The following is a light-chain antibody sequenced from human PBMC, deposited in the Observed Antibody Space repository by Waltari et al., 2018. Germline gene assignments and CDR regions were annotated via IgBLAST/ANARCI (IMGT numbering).Light chain of an antibody. CDR2: ATS. CDR3: QQSYSTPLT. Sequence: DIQMTQSPSSLSASVGHRVTITCRASQSISSYLNWYQHKPGKAPKLMIYATSSLQSGVPSRFSGSGSGTDFTRTISSLQPEDFATYYCQQSYSTPLTFGGGTKVEIK. J-gene: IGKJ4*01. V-gene: IGKV1-39*01. CDR1: QSISSY.